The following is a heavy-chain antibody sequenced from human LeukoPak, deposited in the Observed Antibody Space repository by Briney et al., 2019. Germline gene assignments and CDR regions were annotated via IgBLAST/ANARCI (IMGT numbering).Heavy chain of an antibody. V-gene: IGHV1-18*01. J-gene: IGHJ4*02. CDR2: ISVYNGDA. D-gene: IGHD1-26*01. Sequence: GASVKVSCKASGYTFSTYAISWVRLAPGQGLEWMGWISVYNGDANYPQKFQGRVTMSTDTSTGTPYMELRSLRSDDTAVYYCATNRAVGVTKGEMDYWGQGTLVTVSS. CDR3: ATNRAVGVTKGEMDY. CDR1: GYTFSTYA.